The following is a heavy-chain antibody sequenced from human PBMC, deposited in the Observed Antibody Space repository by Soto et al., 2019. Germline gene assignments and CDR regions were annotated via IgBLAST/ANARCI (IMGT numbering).Heavy chain of an antibody. V-gene: IGHV2-5*02. CDR2: IYWDADK. D-gene: IGHD3-3*01. CDR3: AHSSTDLNHAMDV. CDR1: GLSLTTNGMS. J-gene: IGHJ6*02. Sequence: QITLKESGPTLVKPTQTLTLTCAFSGLSLTTNGMSVDWVRQPPGKAREWLALIYWDADKRYSPSLKSRLTITTDTYKNLVVLTIPNRDPVDTGTYYCAHSSTDLNHAMDVWGQGTTVSVSS.